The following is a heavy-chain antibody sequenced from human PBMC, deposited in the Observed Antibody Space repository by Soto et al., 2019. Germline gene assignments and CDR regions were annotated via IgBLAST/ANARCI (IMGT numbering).Heavy chain of an antibody. V-gene: IGHV3-33*01. D-gene: IGHD5-12*01. CDR2: IWYDGSNK. CDR1: GFTFSSYG. Sequence: GGSLRLSCAASGFTFSSYGMHWVRQAPGKGLEWVAVIWYDGSNKYYADSVKGRFTISRDNSKNTLYLQMNSLRAEDTAVYYCARDASGYSGYGSSMTGAFDIWGQGTMVTVSS. J-gene: IGHJ3*02. CDR3: ARDASGYSGYGSSMTGAFDI.